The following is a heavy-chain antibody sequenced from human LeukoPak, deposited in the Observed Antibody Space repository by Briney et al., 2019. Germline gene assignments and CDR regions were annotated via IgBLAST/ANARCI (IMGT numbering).Heavy chain of an antibody. CDR1: GYTFTSYG. CDR3: ARGDSSGLPTSGMDV. V-gene: IGHV1-18*01. D-gene: IGHD3-22*01. Sequence: ASVKVSCKASGYTFTSYGISWVRQAPGQGLDGMGLISAYNGDTNYAQKLQGRVTITTDTSTSTAYMKLRSLRSDDRAVYYCARGDSSGLPTSGMDVWGQGNPVTVSS. CDR2: ISAYNGDT. J-gene: IGHJ6*02.